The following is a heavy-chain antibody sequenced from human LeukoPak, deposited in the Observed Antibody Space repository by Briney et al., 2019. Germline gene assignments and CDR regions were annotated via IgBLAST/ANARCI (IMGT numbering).Heavy chain of an antibody. Sequence: GGSLRLSCAASGFTFSSYEMNWVRQAPGKGLEWVSYISKSGSTIYYADSVKGRFTISRDNAKNSLYLQMDSLRAEDTAVYYCVRMAGGLWDYWGQGTLVTVSS. V-gene: IGHV3-48*03. D-gene: IGHD5-24*01. CDR2: ISKSGSTI. CDR3: VRMAGGLWDY. CDR1: GFTFSSYE. J-gene: IGHJ4*02.